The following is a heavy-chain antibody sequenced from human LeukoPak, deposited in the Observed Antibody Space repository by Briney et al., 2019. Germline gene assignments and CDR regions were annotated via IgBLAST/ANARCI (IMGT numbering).Heavy chain of an antibody. J-gene: IGHJ4*02. Sequence: GGSLRLSCAASGFTFSSYAMSWVRQAPGKGLEWVSGVSGSGGSTYYADSVKGRFTISRDNSKNTLYLQMNSLRAEDTAVYYCAKDRDYDYIWGSYRTLDYWGQGTLVTVSS. CDR2: VSGSGGST. V-gene: IGHV3-23*01. D-gene: IGHD3-16*02. CDR3: AKDRDYDYIWGSYRTLDY. CDR1: GFTFSSYA.